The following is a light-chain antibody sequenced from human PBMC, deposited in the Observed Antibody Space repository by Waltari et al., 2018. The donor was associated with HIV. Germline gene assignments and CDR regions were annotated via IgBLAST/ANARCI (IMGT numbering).Light chain of an antibody. J-gene: IGLJ3*02. CDR2: EDN. Sequence: QSALTQPASVSGSPGHSITISCTGTSSHVGSSNVAPWYQQHPGKAPKLMLYEDNKRPSGVSNRFSGSKSGNTASLTISGLQAEDEADYSCCSYAGSSTWVFGGGTKLTVL. V-gene: IGLV2-23*01. CDR3: CSYAGSSTWV. CDR1: SSHVGSSNV.